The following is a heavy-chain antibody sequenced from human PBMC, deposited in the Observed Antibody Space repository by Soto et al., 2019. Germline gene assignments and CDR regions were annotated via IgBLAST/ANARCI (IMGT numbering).Heavy chain of an antibody. CDR1: GYTFTSYG. CDR3: AREPPESSGWPGILDY. Sequence: ASVKVSCKASGYTFTSYGISWVRQAPGPGLEWMGWISAYNGNTNYAQKLQGRVTMTTDTSTSTAYMELRSLRSDDTAVYYCAREPPESSGWPGILDYWGQGTLGTVSS. V-gene: IGHV1-18*04. D-gene: IGHD6-19*01. J-gene: IGHJ4*02. CDR2: ISAYNGNT.